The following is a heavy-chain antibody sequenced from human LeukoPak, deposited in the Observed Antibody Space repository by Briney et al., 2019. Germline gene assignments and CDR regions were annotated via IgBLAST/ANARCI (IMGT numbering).Heavy chain of an antibody. J-gene: IGHJ4*02. V-gene: IGHV4-59*01. Sequence: SETLSLTCTVSGGSISSYYWSWIRQPPGKGLEWIGYIYYSGSTNYNPSLKSRVTISVDTSKNQFSLKLNSVTAADTAVYYCARENNYFDYWGQGTLVTVSS. CDR1: GGSISSYY. CDR3: ARENNYFDY. CDR2: IYYSGST.